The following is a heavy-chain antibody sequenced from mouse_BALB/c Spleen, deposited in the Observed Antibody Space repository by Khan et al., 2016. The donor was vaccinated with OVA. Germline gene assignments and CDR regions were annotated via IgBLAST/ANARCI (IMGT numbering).Heavy chain of an antibody. D-gene: IGHD2-2*01. CDR1: GYSFTSYY. J-gene: IGHJ3*01. Sequence: VQLQQSGPELMKPGASVKISCKASGYSFTSYYIHWLMQSHGKSLEWIGYIDPFSGGTTYNQKFKGKATLTVDKSSSTAYIHRRNLKDEDSAVYYCTRHGYVAWFTYWGQGTLVTVSA. CDR2: IDPFSGGT. V-gene: IGHV1S135*01. CDR3: TRHGYVAWFTY.